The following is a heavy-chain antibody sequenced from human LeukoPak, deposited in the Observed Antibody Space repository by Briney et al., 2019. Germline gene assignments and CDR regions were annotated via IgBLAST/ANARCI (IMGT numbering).Heavy chain of an antibody. V-gene: IGHV3-23*01. J-gene: IGHJ4*02. D-gene: IGHD2-2*01. Sequence: TGGSLRLSCAASGFTFSSYAMTWVRQAPGEGLEWVSTISGSGDSTYYADSVKGRFTISRDNSKNTLYLQMNSLRAEDTAVYYCAKGMSSLGDFWGQGTLVTVSS. CDR2: ISGSGDST. CDR1: GFTFSSYA. CDR3: AKGMSSLGDF.